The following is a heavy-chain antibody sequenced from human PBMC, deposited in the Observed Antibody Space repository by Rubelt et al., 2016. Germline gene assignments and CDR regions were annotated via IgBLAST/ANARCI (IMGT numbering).Heavy chain of an antibody. J-gene: IGHJ4*02. CDR2: ISSSSSYI. CDR3: ARDGYYSETSGFYPYFDF. D-gene: IGHD3-22*01. V-gene: IGHV3-21*01. Sequence: EVQLVESGGGLVKPGGSLRLSCAASGFTFSSYSMNWVRQAPGKGLEWVSSISSSSSYIYYADSVKGRFTISRDNAKNSLYLQMNSLGVEDTALYYCARDGYYSETSGFYPYFDFWGQGTLVTVSS. CDR1: GFTFSSYS.